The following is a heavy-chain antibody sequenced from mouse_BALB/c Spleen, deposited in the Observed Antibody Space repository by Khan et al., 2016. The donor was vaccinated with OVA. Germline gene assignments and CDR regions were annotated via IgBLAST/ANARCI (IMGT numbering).Heavy chain of an antibody. CDR3: AGDGAYYRNDGCFAY. Sequence: QVQLQQSGAELARPGASVKMSCKASGYTFTSYTIHWIKQRPGQGLEWIGYINPSSGYTNYNQKFKDKATLTADKSSTTAYMQLSSLKSDDPAVYYWAGDGAYYRNDGCFAYWGQGTLVTVSA. V-gene: IGHV1-4*01. D-gene: IGHD2-14*01. CDR2: INPSSGYT. J-gene: IGHJ3*01. CDR1: GYTFTSYT.